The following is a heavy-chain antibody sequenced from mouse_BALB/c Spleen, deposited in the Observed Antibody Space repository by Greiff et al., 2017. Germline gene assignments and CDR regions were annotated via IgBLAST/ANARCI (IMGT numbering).Heavy chain of an antibody. CDR1: GFSLTSYG. CDR3: ARRYDDYYYAMDY. D-gene: IGHD2-14*01. CDR2: IWAGGST. J-gene: IGHJ4*01. Sequence: VQLMESGPGLVAPSQSLSITCTVSGFSLTSYGVHWVRQPPGKGLEWLGVIWAGGSTNYNSALMSRLSISKDNSKSQVFLKMNSLQTDDTAMYYCARRYDDYYYAMDYWGQGTSVTVSS. V-gene: IGHV2-9*02.